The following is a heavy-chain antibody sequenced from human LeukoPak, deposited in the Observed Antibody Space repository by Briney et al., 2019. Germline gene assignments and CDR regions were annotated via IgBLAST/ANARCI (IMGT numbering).Heavy chain of an antibody. Sequence: SETLSLTCTVSGGSISSYYWSWIRQPPGKGLEWIGYIYYSGSTNYNPSLKSRVSISVDTSKNQFSLKLSSVTAADTAVYYCARETVAGQGRLFDYWGQGTLVTVSS. CDR3: ARETVAGQGRLFDY. CDR2: IYYSGST. D-gene: IGHD6-19*01. CDR1: GGSISSYY. J-gene: IGHJ4*02. V-gene: IGHV4-59*12.